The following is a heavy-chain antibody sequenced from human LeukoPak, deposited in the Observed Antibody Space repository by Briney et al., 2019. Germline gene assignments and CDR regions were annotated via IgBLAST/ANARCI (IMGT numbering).Heavy chain of an antibody. Sequence: GGSLRLSCAASGFTFSSYGIHWVRQAPGKGLEWVAFIRYDGSNKYYADSVKGRFTISRDNSKNTLYLQMNSLRAEDTAVYYCARVYYGSGSLHYYYYYMDVWGKGTTVTISS. CDR2: IRYDGSNK. CDR1: GFTFSSYG. D-gene: IGHD3-10*01. V-gene: IGHV3-30*02. J-gene: IGHJ6*03. CDR3: ARVYYGSGSLHYYYYYMDV.